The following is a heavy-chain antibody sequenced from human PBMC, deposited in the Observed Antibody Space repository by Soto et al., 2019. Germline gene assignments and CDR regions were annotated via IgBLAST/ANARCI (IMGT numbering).Heavy chain of an antibody. CDR3: ARESSSWYWFDP. CDR2: MNPNSGNT. CDR1: GYTFTSYD. Sequence: VKVSCKASGYTFTSYDINWVRQATGQGLEWMGWMNPNSGNTGYAQKFQGRVTMARNTSISTAYMELSSLRSEDTAVYYCARESSSWYWFDPWGQGTLVTVSS. J-gene: IGHJ5*02. D-gene: IGHD6-13*01. V-gene: IGHV1-8*01.